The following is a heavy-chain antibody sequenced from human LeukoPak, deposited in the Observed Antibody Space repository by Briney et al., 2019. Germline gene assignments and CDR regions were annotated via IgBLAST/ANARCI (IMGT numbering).Heavy chain of an antibody. CDR1: GYTFIGHY. D-gene: IGHD4-23*01. CDR2: MNPDSGGT. CDR3: ARDLYGGTSATFDY. V-gene: IGHV1-2*02. Sequence: ASVTVSCKASGYTFIGHYIHWVRQAPGQGLEWMGWMNPDSGGTNYAQKFQDRVTMTSDTSISTAYMELSRLRSDNTAVYYCARDLYGGTSATFDYWGQGTLVTVSS. J-gene: IGHJ4*02.